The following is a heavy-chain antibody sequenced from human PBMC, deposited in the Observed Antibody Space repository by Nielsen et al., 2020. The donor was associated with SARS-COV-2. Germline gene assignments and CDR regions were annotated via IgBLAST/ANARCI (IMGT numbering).Heavy chain of an antibody. CDR1: GFNFSGCW. J-gene: IGHJ5*02. CDR2: IRQDGGEN. D-gene: IGHD2-2*01. Sequence: GESLKISCAASGFNFSGCWMSWVRQAPGKGLEWVANIRQDGGENYYVDSLKGRISISRDNAKNSMYLQMNSLRDEDTAVYYCAKELSTSYCSDATCLNSFDPWGQGTLVTVSS. V-gene: IGHV3-7*04. CDR3: AKELSTSYCSDATCLNSFDP.